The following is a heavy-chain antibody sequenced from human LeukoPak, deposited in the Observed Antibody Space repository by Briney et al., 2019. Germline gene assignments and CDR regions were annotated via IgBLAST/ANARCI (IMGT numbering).Heavy chain of an antibody. D-gene: IGHD5-24*01. CDR2: IRYDGSNK. Sequence: GGSLRLSCAASGFTFSSYGMHWVRQAPGKGLEWVAFIRYDGSNKYYADSVKGRFTISRDNSKNTLYLQMNSLRAEDTAVYYCAKDGRDGYNLRERARGGSAADIDYYYMDVWGKGTTVTVSS. CDR1: GFTFSSYG. J-gene: IGHJ6*03. V-gene: IGHV3-30*02. CDR3: AKDGRDGYNLRERARGGSAADIDYYYMDV.